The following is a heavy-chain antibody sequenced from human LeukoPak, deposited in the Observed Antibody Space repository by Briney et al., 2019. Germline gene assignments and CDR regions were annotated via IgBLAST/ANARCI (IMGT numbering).Heavy chain of an antibody. CDR2: ISSSGSTI. V-gene: IGHV3-11*04. CDR3: ARDQSRSLRSIAAAGTYYYMDV. Sequence: GGSLRLSCAASGFTFSSYWMSWIRQAPGKGLEWVSYISSSGSTIYYADSVKGRFTISRDNAKNSLYLQMNSLRAEDTAVYYCARDQSRSLRSIAAAGTYYYMDVWGKGTTVTVSS. J-gene: IGHJ6*03. D-gene: IGHD6-13*01. CDR1: GFTFSSYW.